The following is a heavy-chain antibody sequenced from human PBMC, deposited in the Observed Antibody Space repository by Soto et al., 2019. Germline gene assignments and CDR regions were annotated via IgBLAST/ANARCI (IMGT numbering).Heavy chain of an antibody. Sequence: QVQLVESGGGVVQPGRSLRLSCAASGFTFSSSAMHWVRQAPGKGLEWGAVISYDGSNKYYADSVKGRFTISRDNSNNTLYLQMNILRAEDTAVYYCARGPDIVVVVAATEDDAFDIRGQGTMVTVSS. D-gene: IGHD2-15*01. J-gene: IGHJ3*02. CDR2: ISYDGSNK. CDR1: GFTFSSSA. CDR3: ARGPDIVVVVAATEDDAFDI. V-gene: IGHV3-30-3*01.